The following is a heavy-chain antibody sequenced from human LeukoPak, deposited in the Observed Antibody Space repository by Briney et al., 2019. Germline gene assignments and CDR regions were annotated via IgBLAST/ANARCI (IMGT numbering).Heavy chain of an antibody. CDR2: IGASGGST. Sequence: PGGSLRLSCAASGFTFSDYYMSWIRQAPGKGLEWVSGIGASGGSTYYADSVKGRFTISRDNSKNTLYLQMNSLRTEDTAVYYCAKAEGYDILTGLDYWGQGTLVTVSS. D-gene: IGHD3-9*01. CDR1: GFTFSDYY. V-gene: IGHV3-23*01. CDR3: AKAEGYDILTGLDY. J-gene: IGHJ4*02.